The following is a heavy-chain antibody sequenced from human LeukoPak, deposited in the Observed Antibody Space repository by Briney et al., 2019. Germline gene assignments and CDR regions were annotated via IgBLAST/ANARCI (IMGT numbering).Heavy chain of an antibody. J-gene: IGHJ4*02. Sequence: ASVPVSCMCSGYTFNSYDVTGLRQAPGQEGEGMGWISTDTGNTNYDQSLQGRVTMTTDTSTTTAYMELRSLRSDDTAVYYCARGATYASNSWTLRWDYFDSWGQGTLVTVSS. CDR1: GYTFNSYD. V-gene: IGHV1-18*01. D-gene: IGHD6-13*01. CDR3: ARGATYASNSWTLRWDYFDS. CDR2: ISTDTGNT.